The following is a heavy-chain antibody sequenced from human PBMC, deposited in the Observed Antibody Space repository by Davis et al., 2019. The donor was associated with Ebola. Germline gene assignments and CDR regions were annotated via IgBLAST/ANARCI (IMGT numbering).Heavy chain of an antibody. J-gene: IGHJ5*02. Sequence: GESLKISCKASGYTFSNHWVGWVRQKPGKGLELMGIVYPGDPETKYSPSFQGQVTISADKSISTAYLQWSSLKASDTAMYYCARGERRIATSNWFDPWGQGTLVTVSS. CDR3: ARGERRIATSNWFDP. CDR1: GYTFSNHW. CDR2: VYPGDPET. V-gene: IGHV5-51*01. D-gene: IGHD6-13*01.